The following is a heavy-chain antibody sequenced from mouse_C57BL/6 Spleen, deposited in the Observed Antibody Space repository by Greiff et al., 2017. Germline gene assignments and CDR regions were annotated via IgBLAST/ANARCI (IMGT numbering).Heavy chain of an antibody. Sequence: EVKLMESGGGLVKPGGSLKLSCAASGFTFSSYAMSWVRQTPEKRLEWVATSSDGGSYTYYPDNVKGRFTISRDNAKNNLYLQMSHLKSEDTAMYYCAREDGTRGIYYAMDYWGQVTSVTVSS. CDR2: SSDGGSYT. V-gene: IGHV5-4*01. D-gene: IGHD2-1*01. CDR1: GFTFSSYA. J-gene: IGHJ4*01. CDR3: AREDGTRGIYYAMDY.